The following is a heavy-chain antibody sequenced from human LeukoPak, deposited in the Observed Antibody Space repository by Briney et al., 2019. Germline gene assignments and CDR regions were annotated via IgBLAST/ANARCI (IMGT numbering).Heavy chain of an antibody. CDR2: INPSGGST. J-gene: IGHJ6*03. CDR1: GYTFTSYY. CDR3: ARDGGIAVAAPMTYYYYMDV. Sequence: ASVKVSCKASGYTFTSYYMHWVRQAPGQGLEWMGIINPSGGSTSYAQKFQGRVTMTRDMSTSTVYMELSSLRSEDTAVYYCARDGGIAVAAPMTYYYYMDVWGKGTTVTVSS. D-gene: IGHD6-19*01. V-gene: IGHV1-46*01.